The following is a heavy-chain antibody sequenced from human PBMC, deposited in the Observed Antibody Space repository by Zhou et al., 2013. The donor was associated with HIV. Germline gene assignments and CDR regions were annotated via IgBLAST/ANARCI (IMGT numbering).Heavy chain of an antibody. Sequence: QVQLVQSGAEVKKPGASVKVSCKISGYSLSELSMHWVRQAPGKGLEWMGGFDPEDGETIYAQKFQGRVTMTEDASTDTAYMELSSLRAEDTAVYYCARAPMVRGGILSYNWFDPWGQGTLVTVSS. CDR2: FDPEDGET. D-gene: IGHD3-10*01. V-gene: IGHV1-24*01. CDR3: ARAPMVRGGILSYNWFDP. J-gene: IGHJ5*02. CDR1: GYSLSELS.